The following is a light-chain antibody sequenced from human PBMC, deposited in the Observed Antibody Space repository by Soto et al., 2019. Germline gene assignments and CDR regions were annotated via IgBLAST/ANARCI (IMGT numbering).Light chain of an antibody. Sequence: QSALTQPASVSGSPGQSITLSCTGTSSDVGSYNLVSWYQQHPGRAPKLMIYEGSKRPSGVSNRFSGSKSGNTASLTISGLQAEDEPDYYCCSYAGSSVPWMFGGGTKLTLL. CDR2: EGS. V-gene: IGLV2-23*01. J-gene: IGLJ3*02. CDR3: CSYAGSSVPWM. CDR1: SSDVGSYNL.